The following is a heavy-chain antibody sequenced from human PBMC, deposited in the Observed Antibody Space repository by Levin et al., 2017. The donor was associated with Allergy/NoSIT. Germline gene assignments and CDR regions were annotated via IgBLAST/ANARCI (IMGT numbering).Heavy chain of an antibody. CDR1: GFTFSSYG. Sequence: GESLKISCAASGFTFSSYGVHWVRQAPGKGLEWVALIWYDGSNKYYADSVKGRFTISRDNSKNTLYLQMNSLRAEDTALYYCARSGGYCSCGRCYSGYFEYWGQGTLVTDSS. D-gene: IGHD2-15*01. V-gene: IGHV3-33*01. CDR3: ARSGGYCSCGRCYSGYFEY. CDR2: IWYDGSNK. J-gene: IGHJ4*02.